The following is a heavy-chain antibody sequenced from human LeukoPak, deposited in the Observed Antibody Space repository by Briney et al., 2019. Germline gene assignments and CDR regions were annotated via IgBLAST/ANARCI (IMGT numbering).Heavy chain of an antibody. J-gene: IGHJ4*02. CDR2: IYYSGST. Sequence: SETLSLTCTVSGGSISSYYWRWIRQPPGKGLEWIGYIYYSGSTNYNPSLKSRVTISVDTSKNQFSLKLTSVTAADTAVYYCARGVPEYYDFWGGYFYYFDYWGQGTLVTVSS. D-gene: IGHD3-3*01. CDR1: GGSISSYY. CDR3: ARGVPEYYDFWGGYFYYFDY. V-gene: IGHV4-59*01.